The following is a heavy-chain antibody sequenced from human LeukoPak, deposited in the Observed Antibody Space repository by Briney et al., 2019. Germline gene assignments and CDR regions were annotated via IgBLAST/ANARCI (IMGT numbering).Heavy chain of an antibody. CDR1: GFTFSSYA. Sequence: GGSLRLSCAASGFTFSSYAMHWVRQAPGKGLEWVAVISYDGSNKYYADSVKGRFTISRDNSKNTLYLQMNSLRAEDTAVYYCARDKGTGTGFYYYYYGMDVWGQGTTVTVSS. CDR3: ARDKGTGTGFYYYYYGMDV. V-gene: IGHV3-30*04. D-gene: IGHD2-8*02. J-gene: IGHJ6*02. CDR2: ISYDGSNK.